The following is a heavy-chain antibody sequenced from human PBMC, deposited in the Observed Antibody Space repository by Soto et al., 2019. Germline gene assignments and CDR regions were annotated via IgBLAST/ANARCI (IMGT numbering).Heavy chain of an antibody. J-gene: IGHJ4*02. CDR1: GGTFSSYA. V-gene: IGHV1-69*13. D-gene: IGHD6-19*01. CDR2: IIPIFGTA. CDR3: ARDYGYSSGWYSFGY. Sequence: SVKVSCKASGGTFSSYAISWVRQAPGQGLEWMGGIIPIFGTANYAQKFQGRVTITADESTSTAYMELSSLRSEDTAVYYCARDYGYSSGWYSFGYWGQGTLVTVSS.